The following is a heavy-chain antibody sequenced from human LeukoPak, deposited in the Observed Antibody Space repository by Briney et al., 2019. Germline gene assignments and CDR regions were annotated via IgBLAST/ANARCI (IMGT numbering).Heavy chain of an antibody. V-gene: IGHV4-59*01. CDR1: GGSISSDY. J-gene: IGHJ4*02. Sequence: SXXLSLTCTVSGGSISSDYWSWIRQSPGKGLEWIGNIYYSGSTNYNPSLKSRVTISVDTSKNQFSLKLSSVTAADTAVYYCARHSYGYLIDWGQGTLVTVSS. CDR3: ARHSYGYLID. CDR2: IYYSGST. D-gene: IGHD5-18*01.